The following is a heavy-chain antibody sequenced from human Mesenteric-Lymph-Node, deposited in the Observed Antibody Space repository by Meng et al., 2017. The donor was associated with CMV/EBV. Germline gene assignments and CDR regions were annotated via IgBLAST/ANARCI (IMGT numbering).Heavy chain of an antibody. D-gene: IGHD2-2*01. CDR3: ARGPYCSSTSCPHWFDP. CDR1: GYTFTSYG. V-gene: IGHV1-18*01. Sequence: ASVKVSCKASGYTFTSYGISWVRQAPGQGLEWMGWISAYNGNTNYAQKLQGRVTMTTDTSTSTAYMELRSLRSDDTAVYYCARGPYCSSTSCPHWFDPWGQGTLVTVS. J-gene: IGHJ5*02. CDR2: ISAYNGNT.